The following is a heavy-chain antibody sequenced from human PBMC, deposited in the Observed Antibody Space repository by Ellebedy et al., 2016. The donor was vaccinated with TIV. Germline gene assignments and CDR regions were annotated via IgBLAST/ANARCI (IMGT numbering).Heavy chain of an antibody. CDR2: INGGATNR. CDR3: AKEDHKYCSGGNCYGT. V-gene: IGHV3-74*01. CDR1: GFAFSSYW. D-gene: IGHD2-15*01. Sequence: GGSLRLXXAASGFAFSSYWMHWVRQVPGKGLVWVSRINGGATNRDYADSVKGRFTISRDNAKNTLYLQMSSLRAEDTALYYCAKEDHKYCSGGNCYGTWGQGTLVTVSS. J-gene: IGHJ4*02.